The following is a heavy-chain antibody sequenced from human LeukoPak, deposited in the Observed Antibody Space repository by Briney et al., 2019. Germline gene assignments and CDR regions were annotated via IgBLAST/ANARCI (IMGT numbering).Heavy chain of an antibody. J-gene: IGHJ5*02. D-gene: IGHD1-14*01. Sequence: KSSETLSLTCTVSGGSISSYYWNWIRQPPGKGLEWIGYIYYSGSTNYNPALKSRVTISVDTSKNQFSLKLSSVTAADTAVYYCARDRNRIGFDPWGQGTLVTVSS. CDR1: GGSISSYY. V-gene: IGHV4-59*01. CDR3: ARDRNRIGFDP. CDR2: IYYSGST.